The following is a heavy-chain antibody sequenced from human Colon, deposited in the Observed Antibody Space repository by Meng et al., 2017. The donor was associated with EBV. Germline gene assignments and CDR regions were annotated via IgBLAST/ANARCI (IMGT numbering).Heavy chain of an antibody. CDR2: IIHGGSP. V-gene: IGHV4-34*12. Sequence: QVQLQQWGAGLLKPSETLSLTCAVNGGSLSGAYWNWIRQPPGKGLEWIGEIIHGGSPSYNPSLKSRVTISIDTSKNQLSLMLSSVTAADTAVYYCARDTSTWGNKGLDHWGQGILVTVSS. CDR3: ARDTSTWGNKGLDH. CDR1: GGSLSGAY. J-gene: IGHJ4*02. D-gene: IGHD7-27*01.